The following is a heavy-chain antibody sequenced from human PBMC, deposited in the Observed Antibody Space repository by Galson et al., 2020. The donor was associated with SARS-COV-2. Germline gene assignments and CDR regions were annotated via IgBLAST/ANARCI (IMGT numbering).Heavy chain of an antibody. CDR3: VRGDSPYGIISWWFDP. Sequence: SETLSLTCSVSGYSISTAYYWGWIRQPPGKGLEWIGSIYHSGTTFYNPSLKSRVTISVDTSNNQFSLKLNSVTAADTAVYYCVRGDSPYGIISWWFDPWGQGTLVIVSS. CDR1: GYSISTAYY. CDR2: IYHSGTT. D-gene: IGHD3-10*01. J-gene: IGHJ5*02. V-gene: IGHV4-38-2*02.